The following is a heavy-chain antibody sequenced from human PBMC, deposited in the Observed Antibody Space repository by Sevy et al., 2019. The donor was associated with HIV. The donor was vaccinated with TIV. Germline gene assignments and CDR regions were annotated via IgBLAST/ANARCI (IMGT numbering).Heavy chain of an antibody. D-gene: IGHD5-18*01. Sequence: ASVKVSCKASGYTFTGQYIHWVRQAPGQGLEWMGWINPNSGDTNDAQEFQGRVTMTRDTYISTAYMELSGLKSDDTAVYYCSRDLRLRGYSYGCFDYWGQGTLVTVSS. CDR1: GYTFTGQY. CDR2: INPNSGDT. J-gene: IGHJ4*02. CDR3: SRDLRLRGYSYGCFDY. V-gene: IGHV1-2*02.